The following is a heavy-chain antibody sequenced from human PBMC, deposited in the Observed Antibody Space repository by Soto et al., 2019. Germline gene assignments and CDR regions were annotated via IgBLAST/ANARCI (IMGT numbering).Heavy chain of an antibody. Sequence: GASVKVSCKASGGTFNNYPITWVRQAPGEGLEWMGGSIPIFGTANYAQNFQGRVTTSVDESTSTAYMELSSLRSEDTAVYYCARGRGYSGDDHYYYFDMDVWGQGTTVTVSS. CDR3: ARGRGYSGDDHYYYFDMDV. CDR1: GGTFNNYP. CDR2: SIPIFGTA. J-gene: IGHJ6*02. D-gene: IGHD5-12*01. V-gene: IGHV1-69*13.